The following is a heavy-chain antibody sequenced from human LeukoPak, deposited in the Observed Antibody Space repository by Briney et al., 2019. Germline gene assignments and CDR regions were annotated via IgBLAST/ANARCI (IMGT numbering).Heavy chain of an antibody. Sequence: GGSLRLSCVASGFPFSSYWMTWVRQASGKGLEWVANIKQDGSKKSYVDSVKGRFTISRDNAKNSLYLQMNSLRAEDTAIYYCTRVGYIDEGIDYWGQGTLVTVSS. V-gene: IGHV3-7*04. CDR2: IKQDGSKK. J-gene: IGHJ4*02. D-gene: IGHD5-24*01. CDR1: GFPFSSYW. CDR3: TRVGYIDEGIDY.